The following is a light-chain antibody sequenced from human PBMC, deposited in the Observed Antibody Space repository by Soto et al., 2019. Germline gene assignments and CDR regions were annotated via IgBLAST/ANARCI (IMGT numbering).Light chain of an antibody. CDR1: QGISNY. Sequence: DIQMTQSPSSLSASVGDRVTITCRASQGISNYLAWYQQKPGKVPKLLIYAASTLQSGVQSRFSCSGSGTDFTLTIIILHLEYVVTYYCQKYNSAPRAFGQGTKVEIK. J-gene: IGKJ1*01. V-gene: IGKV1-27*01. CDR3: QKYNSAPRA. CDR2: AAS.